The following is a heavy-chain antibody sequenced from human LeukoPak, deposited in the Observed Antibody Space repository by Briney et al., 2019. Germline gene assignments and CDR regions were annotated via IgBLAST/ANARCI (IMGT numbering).Heavy chain of an antibody. V-gene: IGHV4-59*08. Sequence: PSGTLSLTCTVSGGSISSYYWSWIRQSPGKGLEWIAYIHYTGTTNYNPSLKSRVTISLDASKNQFSLKLSSVTAADTAVYYCSSLLSSGLPKYWGQGALVTVSS. D-gene: IGHD3-22*01. CDR3: SSLLSSGLPKY. J-gene: IGHJ4*02. CDR1: GGSISSYY. CDR2: IHYTGTT.